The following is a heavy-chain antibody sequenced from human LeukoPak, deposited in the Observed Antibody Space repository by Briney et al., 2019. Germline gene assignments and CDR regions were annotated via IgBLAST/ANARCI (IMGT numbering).Heavy chain of an antibody. V-gene: IGHV3-21*01. CDR2: ISSSSSYI. CDR3: AREEYSSGWYYFDY. J-gene: IGHJ4*02. CDR1: GFTFSSYS. D-gene: IGHD6-19*01. Sequence: PGGSLRLSCAASGFTFSSYSMNWVRQAPGKGLEWVSSISSSSSYIYYADSVKGRFTISRDNAKNSLYLQMNSPRAEDTAVYYCAREEYSSGWYYFDYWGQGTLVTVSP.